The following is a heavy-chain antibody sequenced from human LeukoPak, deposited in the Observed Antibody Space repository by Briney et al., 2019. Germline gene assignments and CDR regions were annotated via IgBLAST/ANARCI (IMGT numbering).Heavy chain of an antibody. V-gene: IGHV6-1*01. J-gene: IGHJ3*02. D-gene: IGHD3-3*01. Sequence: SQTLSLTCAISGDSVSANGAAWNWIRQSPSRGLEWLGRTYYRSKWYNDYAVSVKSRITINPDTSKNQFSLQLNSVTPEDTAVYYCARVPYCDFQADAFDIWGQGTMVTVSS. CDR3: ARVPYCDFQADAFDI. CDR1: GDSVSANGAA. CDR2: TYYRSKWYN.